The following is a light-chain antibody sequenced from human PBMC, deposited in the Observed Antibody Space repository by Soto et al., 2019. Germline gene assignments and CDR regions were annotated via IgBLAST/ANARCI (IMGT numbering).Light chain of an antibody. Sequence: QSVFTQSPSASGTPGQTVTTSCSGSSSNIGSSTVNWYQHVPGTAPKLLISRANERVSGFPYRISASKSGTSASLVISGLQSEDGADYYCASWDVSLDGVVFGGGTKLTVL. V-gene: IGLV1-44*01. J-gene: IGLJ2*01. CDR3: ASWDVSLDGVV. CDR2: RAN. CDR1: SSNIGSST.